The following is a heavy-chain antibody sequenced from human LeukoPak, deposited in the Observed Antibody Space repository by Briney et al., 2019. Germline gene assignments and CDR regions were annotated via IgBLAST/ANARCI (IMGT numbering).Heavy chain of an antibody. CDR2: IYTSGST. J-gene: IGHJ5*02. Sequence: SETLSLTCTVSGGSISSYYWSWIRQPAGKGLEWIGRIYTSGSTNYNPSLKSRVTMSVDTSKNQFSLKLSSVTAADTAVYYCARDLSSLGSGDNWFDPWGQGTRVTVSS. V-gene: IGHV4-4*07. D-gene: IGHD1-14*01. CDR3: ARDLSSLGSGDNWFDP. CDR1: GGSISSYY.